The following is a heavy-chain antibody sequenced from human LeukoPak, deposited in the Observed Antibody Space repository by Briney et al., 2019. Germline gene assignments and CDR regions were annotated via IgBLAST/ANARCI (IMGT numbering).Heavy chain of an antibody. CDR3: ARYSSSLYYYYYMDV. Sequence: GGSLRLSCAASGFTFSDYYMSWIRQAPGNGLEWVSYISSSGSTIYYADSVKGRFTISRDNAKNSLYLQMNSLRAEDTAVYYCARYSSSLYYYYYMDVWGKGTTVTVSS. CDR2: ISSSGSTI. D-gene: IGHD6-6*01. CDR1: GFTFSDYY. J-gene: IGHJ6*03. V-gene: IGHV3-11*01.